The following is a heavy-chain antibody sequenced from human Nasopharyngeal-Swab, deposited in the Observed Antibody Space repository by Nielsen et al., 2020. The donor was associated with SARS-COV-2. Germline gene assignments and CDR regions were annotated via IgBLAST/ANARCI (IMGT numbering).Heavy chain of an antibody. Sequence: GESLKISCAASGFTFSSYSMNWVRQAPGKGLEWVSSISSSSSYIYYADSVKGRFTISRDNAKNSLYLQMNSLRAEDTAVYYCAGAPKQVWSRDYFDTWGQGMLVTVSS. D-gene: IGHD5-18*01. V-gene: IGHV3-21*01. J-gene: IGHJ4*02. CDR1: GFTFSSYS. CDR3: AGAPKQVWSRDYFDT. CDR2: ISSSSSYI.